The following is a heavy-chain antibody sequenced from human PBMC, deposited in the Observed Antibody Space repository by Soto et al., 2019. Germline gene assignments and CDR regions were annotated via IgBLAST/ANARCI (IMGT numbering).Heavy chain of an antibody. CDR3: ARHAYCPGACPRGFDT. D-gene: IGHD2-21*02. CDR2: ARNKANSYTT. Sequence: PGGSLRLSCAASGFSFSDYYMDWVRQAPGKGLEWVGRARNKANSYTTDYAASVRGRFTISRDDSKNSLYLQMNSLKTEDTAVYYRARHAYCPGACPRGFDTWGQRTLVTVSS. CDR1: GFSFSDYY. V-gene: IGHV3-72*01. J-gene: IGHJ5*02.